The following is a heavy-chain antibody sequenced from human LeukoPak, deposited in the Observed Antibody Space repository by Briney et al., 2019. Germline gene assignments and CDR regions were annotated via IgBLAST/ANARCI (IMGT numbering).Heavy chain of an antibody. J-gene: IGHJ4*02. CDR3: ARQGYSSSSRFDN. CDR2: IYPGDSDT. V-gene: IGHV5-51*01. D-gene: IGHD6-6*01. CDR1: GYSFTNYW. Sequence: GESLKISCKGSGYSFTNYWIGWVRQMPGKGLEWMRIIYPGDSDTRYSPSFQGQVTISADKSISTAYLQWSSLQASDTAMYYCARQGYSSSSRFDNWGQGTLVTVSS.